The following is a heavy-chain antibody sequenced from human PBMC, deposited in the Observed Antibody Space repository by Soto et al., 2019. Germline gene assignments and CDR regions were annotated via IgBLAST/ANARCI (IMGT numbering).Heavy chain of an antibody. D-gene: IGHD3-10*01. CDR3: AGEEWFGELEGGWFDP. V-gene: IGHV1-3*01. J-gene: IGHJ5*02. Sequence: QVQLVQSGAEVKKPGASVKVSCKASGYTFTSYAMHWVRQAPGQRLEWMGWINAGNGNTKYSQKFQGRVTITRDTSASTAYMELSSLRSEDTAVYYCAGEEWFGELEGGWFDPWGQGTLVTVSS. CDR1: GYTFTSYA. CDR2: INAGNGNT.